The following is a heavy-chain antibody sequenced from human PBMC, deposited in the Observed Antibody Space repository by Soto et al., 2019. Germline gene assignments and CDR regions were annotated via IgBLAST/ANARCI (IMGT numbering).Heavy chain of an antibody. CDR2: INSDGSRT. D-gene: IGHD2-21*01. CDR3: ARGVRGAYGLDI. J-gene: IGHJ3*02. CDR1: GFTFSSYW. Sequence: EVQLVESGVGLVQPGGSLRLSCAASGFTFSSYWMHWVRQAPGKGLVWVSRINSDGSRTNYADSVKGRFTISRDNAKNTLYLQMNSLRAEETAVYYCARGVRGAYGLDIWGQGTMVTVSS. V-gene: IGHV3-74*01.